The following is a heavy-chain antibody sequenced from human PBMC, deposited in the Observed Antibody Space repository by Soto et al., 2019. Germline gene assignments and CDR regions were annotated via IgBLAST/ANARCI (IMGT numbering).Heavy chain of an antibody. CDR1: GFTFSNAW. CDR3: TTETYYYGSGSYSYFGL. D-gene: IGHD3-10*01. J-gene: IGHJ2*01. V-gene: IGHV3-15*01. CDR2: IKSKTDGGTT. Sequence: ESGGGLIQPGGSLTLSCAASGFTFSNAWMSWVRQAPGKGLEWIGRIKSKTDGGTTDYAAPVKGRFTISRDDSKNTVFLQMSSLKTEDTAVYYCTTETYYYGSGSYSYFGLWGRGTLATVSS.